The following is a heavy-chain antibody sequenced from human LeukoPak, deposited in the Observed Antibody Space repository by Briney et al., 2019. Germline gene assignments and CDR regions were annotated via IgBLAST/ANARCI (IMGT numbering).Heavy chain of an antibody. CDR3: ASPEDYYDSSGYYSAAFDI. CDR2: IYYSGST. V-gene: IGHV4-59*01. Sequence: SETLSLTCTVSGCSISSYYWSWIRQPPGKGLEWIGYIYYSGSTNYNPSLKSRVTISVDTSKNQFSLKLSSVTAADTAVYYCASPEDYYDSSGYYSAAFDIWGQGTMVTVSS. CDR1: GCSISSYY. D-gene: IGHD3-22*01. J-gene: IGHJ3*02.